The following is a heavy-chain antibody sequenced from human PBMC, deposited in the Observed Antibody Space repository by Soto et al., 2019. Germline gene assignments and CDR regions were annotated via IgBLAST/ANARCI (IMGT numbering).Heavy chain of an antibody. V-gene: IGHV4-39*01. CDR2: IFYSGTT. Sequence: TSETLSLTCSVSGGPISNSNNNWGWIRQPPGKGLEWIGNIFYSGTTYYSPSLKSRLTISVDTSKNHFFLKLASVTAADTAVYYCARSRGYGDYDYWGQGTLVTVSS. CDR1: GGPISNSNNN. J-gene: IGHJ4*02. D-gene: IGHD4-17*01. CDR3: ARSRGYGDYDY.